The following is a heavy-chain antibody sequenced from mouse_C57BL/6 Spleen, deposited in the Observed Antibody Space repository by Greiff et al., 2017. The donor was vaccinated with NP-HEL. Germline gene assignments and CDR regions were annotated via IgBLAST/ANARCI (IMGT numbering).Heavy chain of an antibody. Sequence: EVQLQQSGPELVKPGASVKISCKASGYTFTDYYMNWVKQSHGKSLEWIGDINPNNGGTSYNQKFKGKATLTVDKSSSTAYMELRSLTSEDSAVYYCASANWVPYWYFDVWGTGTTVTVSS. D-gene: IGHD4-1*01. CDR3: ASANWVPYWYFDV. V-gene: IGHV1-26*01. CDR2: INPNNGGT. J-gene: IGHJ1*03. CDR1: GYTFTDYY.